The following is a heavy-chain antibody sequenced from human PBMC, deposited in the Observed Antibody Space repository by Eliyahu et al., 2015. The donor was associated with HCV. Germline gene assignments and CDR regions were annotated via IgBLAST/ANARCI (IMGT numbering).Heavy chain of an antibody. D-gene: IGHD5-12*01. Sequence: QLQLXESGPRLVRPSETLSLTCFVSGGSISRITYYWGGIRXPPGKGLEWVGSIHTSGHTSYXSSXQSRXTIXVGTSQNYFSLRLNSVTAADTAVYYCAVDNGNHRVQFWGQGTLVTVST. V-gene: IGHV4-39*01. CDR1: GGSISRITYY. J-gene: IGHJ4*02. CDR2: IHTSGHT. CDR3: AVDNGNHRVQF.